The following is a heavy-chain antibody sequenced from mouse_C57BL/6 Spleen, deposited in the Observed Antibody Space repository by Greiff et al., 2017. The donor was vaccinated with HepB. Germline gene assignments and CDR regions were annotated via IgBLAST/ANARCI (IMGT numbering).Heavy chain of an antibody. CDR1: GYTFTDYY. CDR2: IYPGSGNT. Sequence: VQLQQSGAELVRPGASVKLSCKASGYTFTDYYINWVKQRPGQGLEWIARIYPGSGNTYYNEKFKGKDTLTAEKSSSTAYMQLSSLTSEDSAVYFCARSGVTREFAYWGQGALGTVSA. J-gene: IGHJ3*01. CDR3: ARSGVTREFAY. V-gene: IGHV1-76*01. D-gene: IGHD2-2*01.